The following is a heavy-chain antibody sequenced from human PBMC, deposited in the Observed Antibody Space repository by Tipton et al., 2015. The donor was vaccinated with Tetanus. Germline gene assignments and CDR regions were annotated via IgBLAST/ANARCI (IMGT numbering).Heavy chain of an antibody. Sequence: TLSLTCTVSVSSVRSGENYWSWIRQTPGKGLEWIGYIYYTGSTFYNPSLKSRVTMSIDTSKNQFSLKMTSVTAADTAVYYCARNRRACGQSRCSPSDFDYWGQGTLVTVSS. CDR1: VSSVRSGENY. J-gene: IGHJ4*02. V-gene: IGHV4-30-4*08. D-gene: IGHD2-21*01. CDR3: ARNRRACGQSRCSPSDFDY. CDR2: IYYTGST.